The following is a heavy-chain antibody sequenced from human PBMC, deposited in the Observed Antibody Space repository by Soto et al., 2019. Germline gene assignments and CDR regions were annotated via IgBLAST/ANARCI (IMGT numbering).Heavy chain of an antibody. J-gene: IGHJ4*02. CDR1: GGSISSYY. CDR2: IYYNGST. V-gene: IGHV4-59*01. D-gene: IGHD3-3*01. CDR3: ARMGIFVYYFDY. Sequence: SETLSLTCTVSGGSISSYYWSWIRQPPGKGLEWIGYIYYNGSTNYNPSLKSRVAISVDTSKNQFSLKLSSVTAADTAVYYRARMGIFVYYFDYWGQGTLVTVSS.